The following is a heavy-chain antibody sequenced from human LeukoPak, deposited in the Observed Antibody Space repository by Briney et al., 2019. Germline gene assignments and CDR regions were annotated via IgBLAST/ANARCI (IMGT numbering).Heavy chain of an antibody. V-gene: IGHV4-38-2*01. Sequence: SETLSLTCAVSGYSISSGYYWGWIRQPPGKGLEWIGSIYHSGSTYYNPSLKSRVTISVDTSKNQFSLKLSSVTAADTAAYYCARLYTVTTWVDVWGKGTTVTVSS. CDR2: IYHSGST. CDR3: ARLYTVTTWVDV. D-gene: IGHD4-17*01. CDR1: GYSISSGYY. J-gene: IGHJ6*04.